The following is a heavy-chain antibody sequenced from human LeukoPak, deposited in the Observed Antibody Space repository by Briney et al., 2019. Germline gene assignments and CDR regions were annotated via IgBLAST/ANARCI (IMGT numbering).Heavy chain of an antibody. D-gene: IGHD1-14*01. CDR1: GFTFSNYN. Sequence: GGSLRLSCADSGFTFSNYNINWVRQAPGQGLEWVSSISSSTRYIYYADSVKGRYTISRDNAKNSLYLQMNSLRAEDTAVYYCARDPAPNPLLYWYFDLWGRGTLVTVSS. V-gene: IGHV3-21*01. CDR3: ARDPAPNPLLYWYFDL. J-gene: IGHJ2*01. CDR2: ISSSTRYI.